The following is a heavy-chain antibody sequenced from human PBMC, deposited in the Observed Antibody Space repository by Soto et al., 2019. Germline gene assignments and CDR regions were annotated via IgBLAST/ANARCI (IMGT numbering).Heavy chain of an antibody. CDR1: GFTLSSYS. J-gene: IGHJ5*02. D-gene: IGHD2-2*01. V-gene: IGHV3-21*01. Sequence: GGSLRLSCAASGFTLSSYSMNWVRQAPGKGLEWVSSISSSSSYIYYADSVKGRFTISRDNAKNSLYLQMNSLRAEDTAVYYCARDPAVPADVTWGQGTLVTGSS. CDR2: ISSSSSYI. CDR3: ARDPAVPADVT.